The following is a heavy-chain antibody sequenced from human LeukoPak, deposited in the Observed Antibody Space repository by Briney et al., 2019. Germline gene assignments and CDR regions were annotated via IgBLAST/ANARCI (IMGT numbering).Heavy chain of an antibody. V-gene: IGHV1-18*01. D-gene: IGHD2-15*01. CDR1: GYTFTTYG. CDR3: ARDWYCSGGFCDNRFDP. J-gene: IGHJ5*02. CDR2: ISTDSGNT. Sequence: ASVKVSCKASGYTFTTYGISWVRRAPGQGLEWMGWISTDSGNTNYAQKLQGRVTMTTDTSTSTAYMELRSLRSDDTAVYYCARDWYCSGGFCDNRFDPWGQGTLVTVSS.